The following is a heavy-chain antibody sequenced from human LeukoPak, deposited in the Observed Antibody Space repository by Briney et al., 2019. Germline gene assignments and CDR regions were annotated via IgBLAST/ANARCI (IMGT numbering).Heavy chain of an antibody. CDR3: ARGFRGDNFDY. CDR2: MYHSGST. CDR1: HDAIRSSSYY. Sequence: SETLSLTCNVSHDAIRSSSYYWGWVRQSPGKGLEWIGTMYHSGSTNYNPSLKSRVTISVDTSKNQFSLKLSSVTAADTAVYFCARGFRGDNFDYWGQGTLVTVSS. J-gene: IGHJ4*02. V-gene: IGHV4-39*07. D-gene: IGHD7-27*01.